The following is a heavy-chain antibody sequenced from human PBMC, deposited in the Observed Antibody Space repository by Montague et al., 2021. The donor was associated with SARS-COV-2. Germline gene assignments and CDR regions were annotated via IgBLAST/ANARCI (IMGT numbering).Heavy chain of an antibody. CDR1: GFTFSSYS. D-gene: IGHD3-10*01. J-gene: IGHJ6*02. CDR3: ARPIGEWFRELLQHYYYYGMDV. CDR2: ISSSSSSYI. V-gene: IGHV3-21*01. Sequence: SLRLSCAASGFTFSSYSMNWVRQAPGKGLEWVSSISSSSSSYIYYADSVKGRFTISRDNAKNSLYLQMNSLRAKDTAVYYCARPIGEWFRELLQHYYYYGMDVWGQGTTVTVSS.